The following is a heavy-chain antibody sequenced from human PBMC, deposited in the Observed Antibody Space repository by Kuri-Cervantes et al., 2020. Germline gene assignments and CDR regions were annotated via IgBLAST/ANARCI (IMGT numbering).Heavy chain of an antibody. D-gene: IGHD1-26*01. J-gene: IGHJ6*04. CDR3: AKYRALYYYYGMDV. CDR2: ISYDGSNK. Sequence: GESLKISCAASGFTFSSYGMHWVRQAPGKGLEWVAVISYDGSNKYYADSVKGRFTISRDNSKNTLYLQMNSLRAEDTAVYYCAKYRALYYYYGMDVWGKGTTVTVSS. CDR1: GFTFSSYG. V-gene: IGHV3-30*18.